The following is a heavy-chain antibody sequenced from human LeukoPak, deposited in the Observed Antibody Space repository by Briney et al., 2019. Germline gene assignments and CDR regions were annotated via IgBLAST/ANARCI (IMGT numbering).Heavy chain of an antibody. Sequence: GGSLRLSCAASALTLTSYAMSWVRQAPGKGLEWVSSISGNGGSTYYADSVKGRFTISRDNSKNTLFLQMNSLRAEDTAVYYCARGEYCSGGSCYLNFDYWGQGTLVTVSS. V-gene: IGHV3-23*01. D-gene: IGHD2-15*01. CDR3: ARGEYCSGGSCYLNFDY. J-gene: IGHJ4*02. CDR2: ISGNGGST. CDR1: ALTLTSYA.